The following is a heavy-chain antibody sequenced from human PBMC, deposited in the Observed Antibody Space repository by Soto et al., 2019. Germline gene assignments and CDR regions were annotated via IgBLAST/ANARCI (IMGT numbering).Heavy chain of an antibody. Sequence: QAELVESGGGVVQPGRCLRLSCAASGFTFTNYAFHWVRQAPGKGLEWLAVISFDGDKKYYADSVKGRFFISRDNLKNTLYLQMNSLRAEDAALYFCGREDDYNYRYYNYGVDVWGHGTTVTVSS. D-gene: IGHD5-12*01. V-gene: IGHV3-30-3*01. CDR2: ISFDGDKK. CDR1: GFTFTNYA. CDR3: GREDDYNYRYYNYGVDV. J-gene: IGHJ6*02.